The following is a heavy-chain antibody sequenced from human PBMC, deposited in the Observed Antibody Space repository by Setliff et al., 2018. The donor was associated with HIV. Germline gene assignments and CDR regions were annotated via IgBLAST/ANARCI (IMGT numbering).Heavy chain of an antibody. D-gene: IGHD2-21*01. CDR3: ARDRTQWRAQVNYFDY. CDR2: ISFDGTDK. J-gene: IGHJ4*02. Sequence: GGSLRLSCASSGFTFNTYTMHWVRQAPGKGLEWVAGISFDGTDKYYADSVKGRFTISRDNSKNTLYLQMNSLRAEDTAVYYCARDRTQWRAQVNYFDYWGQGTLVTVSS. V-gene: IGHV3-30-3*01. CDR1: GFTFNTYT.